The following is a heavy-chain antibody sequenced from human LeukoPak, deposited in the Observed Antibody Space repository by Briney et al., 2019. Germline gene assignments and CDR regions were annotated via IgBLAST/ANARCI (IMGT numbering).Heavy chain of an antibody. Sequence: GGSLRLSCAASGFTFSDYYMSWIRQAPGKGLEWVPYISSSGSTIYYADSVKGRFTISRDNAKNSLYLQMNSLRAEDTAVYYCARDPSGNIAAALYWGQGTLVTVSS. CDR3: ARDPSGNIAAALY. V-gene: IGHV3-11*01. D-gene: IGHD6-13*01. J-gene: IGHJ4*02. CDR1: GFTFSDYY. CDR2: ISSSGSTI.